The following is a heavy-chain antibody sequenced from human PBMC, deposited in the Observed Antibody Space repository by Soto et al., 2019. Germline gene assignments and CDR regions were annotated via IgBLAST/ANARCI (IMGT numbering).Heavy chain of an antibody. D-gene: IGHD1-1*01. V-gene: IGHV1-69*06. J-gene: IGHJ5*02. CDR1: GGTFSSYA. CDR3: ARDGSWNDRPNWFDP. Sequence: QVQLVQSGAKVKKPGSSVKVSCKASGGTFSSYAISWVRQAPGQGLEWMGGIIPIFGTANYAQKFQGRVTITADKSTSTAYMELSSLRSEDTAVYYCARDGSWNDRPNWFDPWGQGTLVTVSS. CDR2: IIPIFGTA.